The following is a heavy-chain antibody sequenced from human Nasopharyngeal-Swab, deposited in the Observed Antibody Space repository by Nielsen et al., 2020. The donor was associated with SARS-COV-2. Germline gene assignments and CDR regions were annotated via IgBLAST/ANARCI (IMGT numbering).Heavy chain of an antibody. V-gene: IGHV4-34*01. CDR2: INHSGST. J-gene: IGHJ4*02. CDR3: AQYYGSGSIQY. Sequence: SETLSLTCAVYGGSFSGYYWSWIRQPPGKGLEWIGEINHSGSTNYNPSLKSRVTISVDTSKNQFSLKLSPVTAADTAVYYCAQYYGSGSIQYWGQGTLVTVSS. D-gene: IGHD3-10*01. CDR1: GGSFSGYY.